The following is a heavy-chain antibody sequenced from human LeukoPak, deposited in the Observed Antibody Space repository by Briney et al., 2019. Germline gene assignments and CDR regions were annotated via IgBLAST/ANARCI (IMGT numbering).Heavy chain of an antibody. CDR1: GDSISSSNYY. CDR2: LYYSGST. D-gene: IGHD4-11*01. CDR3: ARHVTTVGVSGYFDY. V-gene: IGHV4-39*01. J-gene: IGHJ4*02. Sequence: SETLSLTCTVSGDSISSSNYYWGWLRQPPGQGLEWIVNLYYSGSTYYNPSLKSRVTMSVYTSRNQFSLKLSSVTAADTAVYYCARHVTTVGVSGYFDYWGQGTLVTVSS.